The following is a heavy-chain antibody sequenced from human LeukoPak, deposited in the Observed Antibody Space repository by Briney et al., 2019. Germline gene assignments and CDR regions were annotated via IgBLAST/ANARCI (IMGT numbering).Heavy chain of an antibody. CDR3: ARGYEGNYYYYYGMDV. CDR1: GGSISSGGYS. J-gene: IGHJ6*04. V-gene: IGHV4-30-2*01. CDR2: IYHSGST. D-gene: IGHD1-1*01. Sequence: SESLSLTCAVSGGSISSGGYSWSWIREPPGKGLEWIGYIYHSGSTYYNPSLKCRVTISVDRSKNQFSLKLSSVTAAGTAVYYCARGYEGNYYYYYGMDVWGKGTTVTVSS.